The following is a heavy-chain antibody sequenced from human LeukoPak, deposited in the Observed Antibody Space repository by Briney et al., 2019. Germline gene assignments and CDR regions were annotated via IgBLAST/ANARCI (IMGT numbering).Heavy chain of an antibody. Sequence: GGSLRLSCTASGLSFSDFWMRWVRQAPGKGLVWGSRIRGDGYDSNYADSVKGRFTIYRDNAQNTLYLQMNSLRVEDTTVYYCASDRVLGSGSLDNWGQGTLVTVSS. CDR1: GLSFSDFW. J-gene: IGHJ4*02. V-gene: IGHV3-74*01. D-gene: IGHD3-10*01. CDR3: ASDRVLGSGSLDN. CDR2: IRGDGYDS.